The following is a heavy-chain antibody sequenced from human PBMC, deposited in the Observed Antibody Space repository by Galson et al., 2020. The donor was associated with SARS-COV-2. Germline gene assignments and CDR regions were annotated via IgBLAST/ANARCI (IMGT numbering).Heavy chain of an antibody. V-gene: IGHV2-70*11. J-gene: IGHJ4*02. CDR3: ARMGATVVALDY. CDR1: GFSLSTSGMC. Sequence: SGPTLVKPTQTLTLTCTFSGFSLSTSGMCVSWIRHPPGKALEWLARIDWDDDKYYSTSLKTRLTISKDTSKNQVVLTMTNMDPVDTATYYCARMGATVVALDYWGQGTLVTVSS. CDR2: IDWDDDK. D-gene: IGHD2-15*01.